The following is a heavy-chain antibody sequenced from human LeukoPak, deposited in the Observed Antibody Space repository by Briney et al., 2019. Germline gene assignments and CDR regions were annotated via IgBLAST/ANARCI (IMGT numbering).Heavy chain of an antibody. V-gene: IGHV4-34*01. CDR3: ARLSVSMFGVVRNWFDP. Sequence: PSETLSLTCAVYGGSLSGYYWSWIRQPPGKGLEWLGEINHRGTTKYNPFLMSRVAISLDTSNNRFSLRMNSVTAADTAVYYCARLSVSMFGVVRNWFDPWGQGTLVTVSS. CDR2: INHRGTT. J-gene: IGHJ5*02. CDR1: GGSLSGYY. D-gene: IGHD3-3*01.